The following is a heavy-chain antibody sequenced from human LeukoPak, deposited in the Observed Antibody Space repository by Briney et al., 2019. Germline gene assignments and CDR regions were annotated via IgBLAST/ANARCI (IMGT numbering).Heavy chain of an antibody. CDR2: IHYSGST. CDR3: ARVYDTSGYYYYFDY. J-gene: IGHJ4*02. Sequence: SETLSLTCTVSGGSISSHYWSWIRQPPGRGLERIAYIHYSGSTNYHPSLKSRVTISVDTSKNQFSLKLSSVTAADTAVYYCARVYDTSGYYYYFDYWGQGTLVTVSS. D-gene: IGHD3-22*01. CDR1: GGSISSHY. V-gene: IGHV4-59*11.